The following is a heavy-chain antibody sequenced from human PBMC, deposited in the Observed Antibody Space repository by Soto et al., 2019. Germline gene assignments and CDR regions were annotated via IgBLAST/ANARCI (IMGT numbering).Heavy chain of an antibody. D-gene: IGHD6-13*01. CDR1: GGYFSGYY. CDR3: ARSLGSWYYFDY. J-gene: IGHJ4*02. CDR2: INHSGST. V-gene: IGHV4-34*01. Sequence: PSETLSLTCAVYGGYFSGYYWSWIRQPPGKGLEWIGEINHSGSTNYNPSLKSRVTISVDTSKNQFSLKLSSVTAADTAVYYCARSLGSWYYFDYWGQGTLVTVSS.